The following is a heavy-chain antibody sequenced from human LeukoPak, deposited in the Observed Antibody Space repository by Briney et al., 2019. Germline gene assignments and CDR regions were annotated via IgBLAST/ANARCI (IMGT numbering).Heavy chain of an antibody. CDR3: AKDLGHLDWQLGLAS. J-gene: IGHJ4*02. CDR1: GFTFSNYA. D-gene: IGHD3-9*01. Sequence: GGSLRLSCEESGFTFSNYAMHWVRQAPGKGLEWVAIISYDGSNKYYVDSVKGRFTISRDNSKNTLFLQMNSLRAEDTAVYYCAKDLGHLDWQLGLASWGQGTLVTVSS. CDR2: ISYDGSNK. V-gene: IGHV3-30*18.